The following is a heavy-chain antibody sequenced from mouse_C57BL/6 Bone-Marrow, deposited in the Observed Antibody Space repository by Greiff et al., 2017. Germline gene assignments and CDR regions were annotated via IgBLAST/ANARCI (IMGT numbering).Heavy chain of an antibody. Sequence: QVQLQQPGAELVKPGASVKLSCKASGYTFTSYWMHWVKQRPGQGLEWIGMIHPNSGSTNYNEKFKSKDTLTVDKSSSTAYMQLSSLTSEDSAFYYCARDGYSWYCDFWGTGTTVTVSS. CDR2: IHPNSGST. CDR1: GYTFTSYW. V-gene: IGHV1-64*01. J-gene: IGHJ1*03. D-gene: IGHD2-3*01. CDR3: ARDGYSWYCDF.